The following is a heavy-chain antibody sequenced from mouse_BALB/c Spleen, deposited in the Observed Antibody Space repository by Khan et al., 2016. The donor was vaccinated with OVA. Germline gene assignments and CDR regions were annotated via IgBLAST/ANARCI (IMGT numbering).Heavy chain of an antibody. V-gene: IGHV1-69*02. CDR3: GRYGNYFAY. D-gene: IGHD2-1*01. CDR1: GYTFTSYW. CDR2: IDPYDSYT. J-gene: IGHJ3*01. Sequence: QVQLQQPGAELVKPGASVKLSCKASGYTFTSYWMQWVKQRPGQGLEWIGEIDPYDSYTNYNQKFKGKATLTVDKSSSTAYMQLSSLTSEDSAVYYCGRYGNYFAYWGQGTLVTVSA.